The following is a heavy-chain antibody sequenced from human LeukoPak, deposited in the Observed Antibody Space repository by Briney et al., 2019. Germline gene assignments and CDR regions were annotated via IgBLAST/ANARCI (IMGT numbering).Heavy chain of an antibody. Sequence: GGSLRLSCAASGFPFSNSWMNWVRQAAGKGLEWVANINQDGSEKYYVDSVKGRFTISRDNAKNSLYRQMNNLRGEDTAVYLCAGGDEGDYWGQGTLVTVSS. CDR3: AGGDEGDY. J-gene: IGHJ4*02. CDR2: INQDGSEK. V-gene: IGHV3-7*04. CDR1: GFPFSNSW.